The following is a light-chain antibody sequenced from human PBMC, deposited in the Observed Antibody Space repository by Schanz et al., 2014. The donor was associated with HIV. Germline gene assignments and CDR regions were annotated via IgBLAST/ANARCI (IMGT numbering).Light chain of an antibody. CDR2: AAS. Sequence: DIQMTQSPSSVSASVGDRVTITCRASQGLSSWLAWYQQEPGKPPKLLIYAASSLQSGVPSRFSGSGSGTDFTLTISSLQLDDFATYHCQQYGSYPWTFGQGTKVEIK. V-gene: IGKV1D-16*01. CDR1: QGLSSW. CDR3: QQYGSYPWT. J-gene: IGKJ1*01.